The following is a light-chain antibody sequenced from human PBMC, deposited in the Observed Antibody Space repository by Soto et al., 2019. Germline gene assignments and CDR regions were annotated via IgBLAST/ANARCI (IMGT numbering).Light chain of an antibody. CDR1: QSVFSNY. V-gene: IGKV3-20*01. J-gene: IGKJ5*01. Sequence: VLTQSPGTLSLSPGERAILSCRASQSVFSNYFTWYQQRPGQAPRLLIYGASNRATGIPDRFSGSGSGTDFTLTISRLEPEDFAVYYCQHYGTSSITFGQGTRLEIK. CDR2: GAS. CDR3: QHYGTSSIT.